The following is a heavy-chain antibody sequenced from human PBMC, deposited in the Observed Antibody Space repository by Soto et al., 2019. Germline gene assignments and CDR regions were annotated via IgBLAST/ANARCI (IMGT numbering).Heavy chain of an antibody. CDR3: AQWDCSSTSCYSEGGY. Sequence: GGSLRLSCAASGFTFSSYGMHWVRQAPGKGLEWVAVISYDGSNKYYADSVKGRFTISRDNSKNTLYLQMNSLRAEDTAVYYCAQWDCSSTSCYSEGGYWGQGTLVTVSS. V-gene: IGHV3-30*03. J-gene: IGHJ4*02. CDR1: GFTFSSYG. CDR2: ISYDGSNK. D-gene: IGHD2-2*02.